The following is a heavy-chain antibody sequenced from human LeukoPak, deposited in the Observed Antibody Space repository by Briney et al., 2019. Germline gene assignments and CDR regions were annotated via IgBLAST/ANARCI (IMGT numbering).Heavy chain of an antibody. D-gene: IGHD2-15*01. V-gene: IGHV3-33*06. CDR1: GFTFSSYG. Sequence: GRSLRLSCAASGFTFSSYGMHWVRQAPGKGLEWVAVIWYDGSNKYYADSVKGRFTISRDNSKNTLYLQMNSLGAEDTAVYYCAKDVGRYCSGGSCYYFDYWGQGTLVTVSS. CDR2: IWYDGSNK. J-gene: IGHJ4*02. CDR3: AKDVGRYCSGGSCYYFDY.